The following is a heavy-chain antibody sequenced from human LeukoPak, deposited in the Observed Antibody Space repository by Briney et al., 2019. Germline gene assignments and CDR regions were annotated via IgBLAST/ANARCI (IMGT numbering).Heavy chain of an antibody. CDR3: ARGLNYGDYTHPFDY. CDR1: GFTFSSYG. D-gene: IGHD4-17*01. V-gene: IGHV3-30*03. J-gene: IGHJ4*02. CDR2: ISYDGSNK. Sequence: GGSLRLSCAASGFTFSSYGMHWVRQAPGKGLEWVAVISYDGSNKYYADSVKGRFTISRDNSKNTLYLQMNSLRAEDTAVYYCARGLNYGDYTHPFDYWGQGTLVTVSS.